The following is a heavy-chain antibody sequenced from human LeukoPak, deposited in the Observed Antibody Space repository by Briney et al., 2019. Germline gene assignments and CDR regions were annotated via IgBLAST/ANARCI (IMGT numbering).Heavy chain of an antibody. CDR1: GFTFSGFY. J-gene: IGHJ4*02. CDR3: ARDFENERGSDY. Sequence: GGSLRLSCAASGFTFSGFYMSWIRQAPGKGLECVAYISSSGHSIYYADSVKGRFTISRDNAKTSLYLQMNSLRADDTALYYCARDFENERGSDYWGQGTLVTVSS. CDR2: ISSSGHSI. V-gene: IGHV3-11*01. D-gene: IGHD3-16*01.